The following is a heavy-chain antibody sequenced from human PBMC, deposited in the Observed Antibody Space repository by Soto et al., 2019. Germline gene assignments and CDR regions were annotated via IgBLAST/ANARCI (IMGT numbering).Heavy chain of an antibody. V-gene: IGHV4-38-2*02. J-gene: IGHJ6*02. CDR2: IFHTGTT. CDR3: ARGGEPLGYYGLDV. Sequence: SETLSLTCTVSGGSISNGYHWAWIRQPPGMRLEWVASIFHTGTTYYNPSLTSRVTISVDTSKNQFSLKLTSLTAADTAVYYCARGGEPLGYYGLDVWGQGTTVTVSS. CDR1: GGSISNGYH.